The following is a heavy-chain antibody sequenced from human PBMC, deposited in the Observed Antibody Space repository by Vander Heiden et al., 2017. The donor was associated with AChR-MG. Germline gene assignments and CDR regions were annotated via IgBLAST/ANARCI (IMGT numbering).Heavy chain of an antibody. Sequence: QVQLVESGGGVVQPGRSLRLSCAASGLTFSSYGMHWVRQAPGKGLEWVAVIWYDGSNKYYADSVKGRFTISRDNSKNTLYLQMNSLRAEDTAVYYCARAWGSSHDAFDIWGQGTMVTVSS. J-gene: IGHJ3*02. V-gene: IGHV3-33*01. D-gene: IGHD6-13*01. CDR1: GLTFSSYG. CDR3: ARAWGSSHDAFDI. CDR2: IWYDGSNK.